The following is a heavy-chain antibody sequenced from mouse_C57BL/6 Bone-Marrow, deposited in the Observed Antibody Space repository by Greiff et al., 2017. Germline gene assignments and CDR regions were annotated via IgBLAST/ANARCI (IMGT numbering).Heavy chain of an antibody. Sequence: EVKLVESGGGLVKPGGSLKLSCAASGFTFSDYGMHWVRQAPEKGLEWVAYISSGSSTIYYADTVKGRFTISRYNAKNTLFQQMTRLRSEDTAMYYCARGGNLGAMDYWGQGTSVTVSS. D-gene: IGHD2-1*01. V-gene: IGHV5-17*01. J-gene: IGHJ4*01. CDR2: ISSGSSTI. CDR3: ARGGNLGAMDY. CDR1: GFTFSDYG.